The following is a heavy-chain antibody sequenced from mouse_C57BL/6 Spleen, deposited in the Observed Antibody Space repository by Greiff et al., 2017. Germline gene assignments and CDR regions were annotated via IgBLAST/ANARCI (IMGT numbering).Heavy chain of an antibody. V-gene: IGHV1-80*01. CDR1: GYAFSSYW. D-gene: IGHD4-1*01. CDR2: IYPGDGDT. Sequence: QVHVKQSGAELVKPGASVKISCKASGYAFSSYWMNWVKQRPGKGLEWIGQIYPGDGDTNYNGKFKGKATLTADKSSSTAYMQLSSLTSEDSAVYFCSSANWDGWYFDVWGTGTTVTVSS. J-gene: IGHJ1*03. CDR3: SSANWDGWYFDV.